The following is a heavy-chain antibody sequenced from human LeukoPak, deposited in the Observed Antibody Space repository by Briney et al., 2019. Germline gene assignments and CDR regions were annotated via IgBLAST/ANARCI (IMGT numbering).Heavy chain of an antibody. CDR3: AREGVSRFLQWQD. J-gene: IGHJ4*02. CDR1: GGSISSNDYY. V-gene: IGHV4-30-4*01. CDR2: IYYSGST. D-gene: IGHD3-3*01. Sequence: SQTLSLTCTVSGGSISSNDYYWSWIRQPPGKGLEWIGYIYYSGSTYYNPSLKSRVTMSVDTSKNQFSLNLSSVTAADTAVYYCAREGVSRFLQWQDWGQGTLVTVSS.